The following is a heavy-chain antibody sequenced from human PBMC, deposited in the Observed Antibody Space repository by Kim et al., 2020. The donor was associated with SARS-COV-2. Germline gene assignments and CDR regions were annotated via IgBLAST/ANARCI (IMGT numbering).Heavy chain of an antibody. Sequence: ASVKVSCKASGYTFTSYGISWVRQAPGQGLEWMGWISAYNGNTNYAQKLQGRVTMTTDTSTSTAYMELRSLRSDDTAVYYCVGVVGERAMSYSNYGQILYYFDYWGQGTLVTVSS. D-gene: IGHD4-4*01. J-gene: IGHJ4*02. CDR3: VGVVGERAMSYSNYGQILYYFDY. CDR2: ISAYNGNT. CDR1: GYTFTSYG. V-gene: IGHV1-18*01.